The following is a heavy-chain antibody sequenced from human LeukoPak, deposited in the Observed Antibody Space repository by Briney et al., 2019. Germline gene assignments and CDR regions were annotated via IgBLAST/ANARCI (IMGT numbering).Heavy chain of an antibody. D-gene: IGHD3-22*01. CDR1: GFTFSSYW. Sequence: GGSLRLSCAASGFTFSSYWMSWVRQAPGKGLEWVANIKQDGSEKYYVDSVKGRFTISRDNAKNSLYLQMNSLRAEDTAVYYCARVGTGYYDSSGYHYHWGQGTLVTVSS. CDR3: ARVGTGYYDSSGYHYH. CDR2: IKQDGSEK. V-gene: IGHV3-7*01. J-gene: IGHJ5*02.